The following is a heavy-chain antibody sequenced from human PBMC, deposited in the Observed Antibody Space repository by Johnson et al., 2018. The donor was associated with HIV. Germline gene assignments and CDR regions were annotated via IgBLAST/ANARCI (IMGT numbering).Heavy chain of an antibody. CDR2: INWNGGST. CDR1: GFTFSSYA. J-gene: IGHJ3*02. CDR3: ARDGPYSGYDENAFDI. D-gene: IGHD5-12*01. V-gene: IGHV3-20*04. Sequence: VQLVESGGGLVQPGGSLRLSCAASGFTFSSYAMSWVRQAPGKGLEWVSGINWNGGSTGYADSVKGRFTISRDNAKNSLYLQMNSLRAEDTALYYCARDGPYSGYDENAFDIWGQGTMVTVSS.